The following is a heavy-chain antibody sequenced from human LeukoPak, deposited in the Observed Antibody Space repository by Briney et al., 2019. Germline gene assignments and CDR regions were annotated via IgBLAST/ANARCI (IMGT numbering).Heavy chain of an antibody. D-gene: IGHD3-22*01. CDR2: ISAYNGNT. CDR3: AREGYYDSSGYLIPGFDY. CDR1: GYTFTSYG. Sequence: GASVTVSCTASGYTFTSYGISWVRQAPGQGLEWMGWISAYNGNTNYAQKLQGRVTMTTDTSTSTAYMELRSLRSDDTAVYYCAREGYYDSSGYLIPGFDYWGQGTLVTVSS. J-gene: IGHJ4*02. V-gene: IGHV1-18*01.